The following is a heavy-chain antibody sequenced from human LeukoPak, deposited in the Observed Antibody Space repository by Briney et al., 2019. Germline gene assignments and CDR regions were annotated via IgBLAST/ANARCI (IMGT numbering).Heavy chain of an antibody. J-gene: IGHJ6*03. CDR3: ARVEQNYDILTGYYRSYYYYYKDV. CDR2: ISAYNGNT. D-gene: IGHD3-9*01. Sequence: ASVKVSCKASGYTFTSYGISWVRQAPGQGLEWMGWISAYNGNTNYAQKLQGRVTMTTDTSTSTAYMELRSLRSDDTAVYYCARVEQNYDILTGYYRSYYYYYKDVWGKGTTVTVSS. V-gene: IGHV1-18*01. CDR1: GYTFTSYG.